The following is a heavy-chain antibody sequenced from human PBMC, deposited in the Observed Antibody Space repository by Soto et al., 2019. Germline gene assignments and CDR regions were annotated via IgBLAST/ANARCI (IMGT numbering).Heavy chain of an antibody. V-gene: IGHV4-59*01. J-gene: IGHJ4*02. D-gene: IGHD2-2*01. CDR2: IYYSGST. CDR3: ARGSHQAAMLPEYYFDY. CDR1: GGSISSYY. Sequence: SETLSLTCTVSGGSISSYYWSWIRQPPGKGLEWIGYIYYSGSTNYNPSLKSRVTISVDTSKNQFSLKLSSVTAADTAVYYCARGSHQAAMLPEYYFDYWGQGTLVTVSS.